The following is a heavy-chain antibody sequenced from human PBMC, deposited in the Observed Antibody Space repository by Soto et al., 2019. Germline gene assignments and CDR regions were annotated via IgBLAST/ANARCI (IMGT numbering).Heavy chain of an antibody. CDR2: ISSTTSYI. CDR3: ARESEDLTSNFDY. V-gene: IGHV3-21*06. Sequence: PGGSLRLSCAACGFIFTRYSMNWVRQAPGKGLEWVSSISSTTSYIYYGDSMKGRFTISRDNAKNSLYLEMNSLRAEDTAVYYCARESEDLTSNFDYWGQGTLVTVSS. CDR1: GFIFTRYS. J-gene: IGHJ4*02.